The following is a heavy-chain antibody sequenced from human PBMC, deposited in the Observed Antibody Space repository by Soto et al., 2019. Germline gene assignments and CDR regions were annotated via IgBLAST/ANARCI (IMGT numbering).Heavy chain of an antibody. J-gene: IGHJ5*02. CDR1: GYTFTSYA. CDR2: INAGNGNT. D-gene: IGHD2-2*02. V-gene: IGHV1-3*01. CDR3: ARPLYCSNTSCYKGAWFDP. Sequence: ASVKVSCKASGYTFTSYAMHWVRQAPGQRLEWMGWINAGNGNTKYSQKFQGRVTITRDTSASTAYMELSSLRSEDTAVYYCARPLYCSNTSCYKGAWFDPWSQGTLVTVSS.